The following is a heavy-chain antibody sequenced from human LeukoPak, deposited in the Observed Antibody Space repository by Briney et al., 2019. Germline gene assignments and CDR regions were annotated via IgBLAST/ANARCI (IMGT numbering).Heavy chain of an antibody. Sequence: SQTLSLTCTVSGGSISSGGYYWSWIRQHPGKGLEWIGYIYYSGSTYNNPSLKSRVTISVDTSKNQFSLKLSSVTAADTAVYYCAREAKGRPRQYYFDYWGQGTLVTVSS. J-gene: IGHJ4*02. D-gene: IGHD3-10*01. CDR1: GGSISSGGYY. CDR2: IYYSGST. CDR3: AREAKGRPRQYYFDY. V-gene: IGHV4-31*03.